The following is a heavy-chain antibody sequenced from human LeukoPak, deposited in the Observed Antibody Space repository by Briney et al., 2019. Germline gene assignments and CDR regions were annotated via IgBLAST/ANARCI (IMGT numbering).Heavy chain of an antibody. D-gene: IGHD3-22*01. CDR2: ISYDGSNK. J-gene: IGHJ4*02. CDR1: GFTFSSYG. V-gene: IGHV3-30*03. CDR3: ARATYYYDSSPEAIDY. Sequence: GGSLRLSCAASGFTFSSYGMHWVRQAPGKGLEWVAVISYDGSNKYYADSVKGRFTISRDNSKNTLYLQMNSLRAEDTAVYYCARATYYYDSSPEAIDYWGQGTLVTVSS.